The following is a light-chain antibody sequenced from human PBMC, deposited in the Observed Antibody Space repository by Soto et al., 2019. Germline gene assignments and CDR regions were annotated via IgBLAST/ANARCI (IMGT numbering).Light chain of an antibody. CDR2: GAS. J-gene: IGKJ5*01. Sequence: EIVMTQSPATLSVSPGERATLSCRATQSVSSNLAWYKQKPGQAPRLLLYGASTRATGIPARFSGSRSGTEFTLTISSLQSEDFAVYYCQQYNNWPPTFGQGTRLEIK. V-gene: IGKV3-15*01. CDR1: QSVSSN. CDR3: QQYNNWPPT.